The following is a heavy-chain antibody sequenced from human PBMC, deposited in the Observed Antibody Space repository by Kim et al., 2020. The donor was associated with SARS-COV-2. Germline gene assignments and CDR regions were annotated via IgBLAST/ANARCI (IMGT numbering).Heavy chain of an antibody. V-gene: IGHV3-74*01. CDR1: EFTFSNYW. J-gene: IGHJ6*02. Sequence: GGSLRLSCAASEFTFSNYWMHWVRQAPGKGLVWVSHINSDGRSRNYADSVKGRFTIARDNAKNTLYLQMNSLRAEDTAVYYCARELDPRHYFYYGLDVWGQGTPVTGSS. CDR2: INSDGRSR. CDR3: ARELDPRHYFYYGLDV.